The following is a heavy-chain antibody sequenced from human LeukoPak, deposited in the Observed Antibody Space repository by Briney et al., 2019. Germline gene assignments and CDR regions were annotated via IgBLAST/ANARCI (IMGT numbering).Heavy chain of an antibody. CDR2: IYHDGST. J-gene: IGHJ4*02. V-gene: IGHV4-4*02. CDR1: GGSISGNNW. CDR3: ARDFRIITLRGVSYFDY. D-gene: IGHD3-10*01. Sequence: SETLSLTCAVSGGSISGNNWWIWVRQSPEKGLEWIGEIYHDGSTNYNPSLKSRVTISMDKSKNQLSLKLNFVTAADTAVYYCARDFRIITLRGVSYFDYWGQGALVTVSS.